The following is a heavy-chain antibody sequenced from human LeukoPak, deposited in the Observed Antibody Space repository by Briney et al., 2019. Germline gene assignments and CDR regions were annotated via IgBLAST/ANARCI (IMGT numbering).Heavy chain of an antibody. V-gene: IGHV3-74*03. J-gene: IGHJ4*02. CDR1: GLTFSSDW. Sequence: GGFLRLSCVASGLTFSSDWMVWVRQAPGKGLVWLSHINSDSTITTYADSVRGRFTISRDNAKNSLYLQMNSLRVEDTALYYCLRGLPGRHGYWDYWGQGTLVTVSS. D-gene: IGHD3-22*01. CDR2: INSDSTIT. CDR3: LRGLPGRHGYWDY.